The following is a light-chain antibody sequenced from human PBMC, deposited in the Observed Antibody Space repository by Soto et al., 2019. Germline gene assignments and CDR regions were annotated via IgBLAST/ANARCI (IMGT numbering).Light chain of an antibody. CDR3: CSYAGTSSYV. CDR2: DVS. CDR1: SNDVGTYDY. Sequence: QSVLTQPRSVSGSPGQSVTISCTGTSNDVGTYDYVSWYQQHPGRAPKLIIYDVSKRPSGVPDRFSGSKSGNTASLTISGLQAEDEADYYCCSYAGTSSYVFGTGTKVTVL. V-gene: IGLV2-11*01. J-gene: IGLJ1*01.